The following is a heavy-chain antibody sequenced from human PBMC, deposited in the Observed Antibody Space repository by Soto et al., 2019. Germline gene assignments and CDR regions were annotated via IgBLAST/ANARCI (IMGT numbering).Heavy chain of an antibody. CDR1: GFTFSSYA. CDR3: AKDGTYCGGDCYPYYFDY. V-gene: IGHV3-23*01. D-gene: IGHD2-21*01. Sequence: EVQLLESGGGLVQPGGSLRLSCAASGFTFSSYAMSWVRQAPGKGLEWVSAISGSGGSTYYADSVKGRFTISRDNSKNTLYLQMNSLRAEDTAVYYCAKDGTYCGGDCYPYYFDYWGQGTLVTVSS. J-gene: IGHJ4*02. CDR2: ISGSGGST.